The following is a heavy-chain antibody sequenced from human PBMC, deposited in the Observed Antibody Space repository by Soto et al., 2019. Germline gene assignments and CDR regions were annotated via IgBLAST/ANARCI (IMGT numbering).Heavy chain of an antibody. Sequence: GGSLRLSCAASGFTVSSNYMSWVRQAPGKGLEWVSVIYSGGNTYYADSVKGRFTISRDNSKNTLYLQMNSLRAEDTAVYYCARAPRAAPPGAFDIWGPGKMVTVPS. J-gene: IGHJ3*02. CDR2: IYSGGNT. V-gene: IGHV3-66*01. CDR3: ARAPRAAPPGAFDI. CDR1: GFTVSSNY. D-gene: IGHD6-6*01.